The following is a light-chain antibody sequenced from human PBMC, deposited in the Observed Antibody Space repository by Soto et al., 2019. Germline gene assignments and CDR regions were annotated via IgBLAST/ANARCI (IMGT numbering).Light chain of an antibody. CDR2: VTS. Sequence: EIVLTQSPATLSSFPGERVTLSCRASQTLSNRLAWYQHKPGQAPRLLIYVTSNRATGIPARFSGSGSGTDYTLTISSLEPEDSAVYYCHQCQSWPRTFGQGTKVDIK. CDR3: HQCQSWPRT. CDR1: QTLSNR. V-gene: IGKV3-11*01. J-gene: IGKJ1*01.